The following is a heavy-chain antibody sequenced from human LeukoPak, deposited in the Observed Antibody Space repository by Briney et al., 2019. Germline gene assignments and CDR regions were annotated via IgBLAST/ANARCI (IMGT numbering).Heavy chain of an antibody. CDR3: ASSGGGLQLSFDI. CDR2: ISYDGSNK. J-gene: IGHJ3*02. CDR1: GFTFSSYG. Sequence: GGSLRLSCAASGFTFSSYGMHWVRQAPGKGLEWVAVISYDGSNKYYADSVKGRFTISRDNSKNTLYLQMNSLRAEDTAVYYCASSGGGLQLSFDIWGQGTMVTVSS. V-gene: IGHV3-30*03. D-gene: IGHD5-24*01.